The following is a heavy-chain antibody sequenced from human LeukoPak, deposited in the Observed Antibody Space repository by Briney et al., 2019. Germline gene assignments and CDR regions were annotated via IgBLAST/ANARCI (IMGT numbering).Heavy chain of an antibody. D-gene: IGHD6-19*01. J-gene: IGHJ3*02. CDR2: ISAYNGNT. V-gene: IGHV1-18*01. CDR3: ARDLRTIAVAGIGAFDI. CDR1: GYTFTSYG. Sequence: GSVKVSCKASGYTFTSYGISWVRPAPGQGLAWMGWISAYNGNTNYAQKLQGRVTMTRDMSTSTVYMELSSLRSEDTAVYYCARDLRTIAVAGIGAFDIWGQGTMVTVSS.